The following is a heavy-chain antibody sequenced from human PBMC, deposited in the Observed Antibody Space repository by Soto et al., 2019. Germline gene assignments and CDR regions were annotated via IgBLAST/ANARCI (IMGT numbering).Heavy chain of an antibody. CDR3: ARGYDILTGPLDY. CDR2: IYYSGST. Sequence: SETLSLTCAVSGGSISSGGYSWGWIRQPPGKGLEWIGIIYYSGSTYYNPSLKSRVTISVDTSKSQFSLNLNSVTAADTAVYYCARGYDILTGPLDYWGPGTLVTVS. V-gene: IGHV4-39*01. J-gene: IGHJ4*02. CDR1: GGSISSGGYS. D-gene: IGHD3-9*01.